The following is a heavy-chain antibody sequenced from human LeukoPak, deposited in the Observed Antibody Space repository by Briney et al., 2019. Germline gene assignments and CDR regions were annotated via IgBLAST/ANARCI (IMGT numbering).Heavy chain of an antibody. CDR2: IYYSGST. Sequence: PSETLSLTCTVSGGSISSSSYYWGWIRQPPGKGLEWIGSIYYSGSTYYNPSLKSRVTISVDTSKNQFSLKLSSVTAADTAVYYCARVRSYYDILTGYLDYWGQGTLVTVSS. CDR1: GGSISSSSYY. V-gene: IGHV4-39*07. J-gene: IGHJ4*02. D-gene: IGHD3-9*01. CDR3: ARVRSYYDILTGYLDY.